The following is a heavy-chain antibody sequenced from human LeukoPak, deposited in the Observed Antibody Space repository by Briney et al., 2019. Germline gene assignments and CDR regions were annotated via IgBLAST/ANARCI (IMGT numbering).Heavy chain of an antibody. D-gene: IGHD5-24*01. Sequence: GESLKISCKGSGYSFTNYWIGWVRQTPGKGLEWMGIIYPGDSDTRYSPSFQGQVTISADKSISTAYLQCSSLKASDTAMNYCARLGMATTWRFDYWGQGTQVTVSS. CDR1: GYSFTNYW. CDR2: IYPGDSDT. J-gene: IGHJ4*02. CDR3: ARLGMATTWRFDY. V-gene: IGHV5-51*01.